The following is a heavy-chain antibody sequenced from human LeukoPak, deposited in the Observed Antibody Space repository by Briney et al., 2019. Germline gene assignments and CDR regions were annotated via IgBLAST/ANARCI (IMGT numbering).Heavy chain of an antibody. Sequence: PSETLSLTCTVSGGSISSGSYYWSWIRQPAGKGLEWIGRIYTSGSTNYNPSLKSRVTISVDTSKNQFSLKLSSVTAADTAVYYCARGDTRGYYDSSGYYVRWGQGTLVTVSS. CDR1: GGSISSGSYY. V-gene: IGHV4-61*02. CDR3: ARGDTRGYYDSSGYYVR. J-gene: IGHJ4*02. D-gene: IGHD3-22*01. CDR2: IYTSGST.